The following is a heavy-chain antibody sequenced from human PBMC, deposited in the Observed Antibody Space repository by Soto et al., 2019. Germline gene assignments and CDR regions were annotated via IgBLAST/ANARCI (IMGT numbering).Heavy chain of an antibody. CDR3: ARDISYIAAAGTPEFDYYGMDV. V-gene: IGHV3-30-3*01. CDR1: GFTFSSYA. J-gene: IGHJ6*01. D-gene: IGHD6-13*01. CDR2: ISYDGSNK. Sequence: QVQLVESGGGVVQPGRSLRLSCAASGFTFSSYAMHWVRQAPGKGLEWVAVISYDGSNKYYADSVKGRFTISRDNSKNTLYLQMNSLRAEDTAVYYCARDISYIAAAGTPEFDYYGMDVW.